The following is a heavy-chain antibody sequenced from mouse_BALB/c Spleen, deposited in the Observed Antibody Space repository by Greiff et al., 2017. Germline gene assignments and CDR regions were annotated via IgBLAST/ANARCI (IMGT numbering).Heavy chain of an antibody. V-gene: IGHV1-14*01. CDR3: ARSVPFYGSSYAMDY. J-gene: IGHJ4*01. CDR2: INPYNDGT. Sequence: EVQLQQSGPELVKPGASVKMSCKASGYTFTSYVMHWVKQKPGQGLEWIGYINPYNDGTKYNEKFKGKATLTSDKSSSTAYMELSSLTSEDSAVYYCARSVPFYGSSYAMDYWGQGTSVTVSS. CDR1: GYTFTSYV. D-gene: IGHD1-1*01.